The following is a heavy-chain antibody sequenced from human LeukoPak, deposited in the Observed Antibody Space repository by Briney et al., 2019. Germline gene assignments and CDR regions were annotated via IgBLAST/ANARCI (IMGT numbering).Heavy chain of an antibody. J-gene: IGHJ4*02. CDR3: VKDLNCGGDCYSAAGH. CDR1: GFTFSSYT. Sequence: GGSLRLSCAASGFTFSSYTMNWVRQAPGRGLEWVSCISSSSTYMLYADSAKGRFTISRDNSKNTLFLQMNSLRAEDTAVYYCVKDLNCGGDCYSAAGHWGQGILVTVSS. V-gene: IGHV3-21*01. CDR2: ISSSSTYM. D-gene: IGHD2-21*02.